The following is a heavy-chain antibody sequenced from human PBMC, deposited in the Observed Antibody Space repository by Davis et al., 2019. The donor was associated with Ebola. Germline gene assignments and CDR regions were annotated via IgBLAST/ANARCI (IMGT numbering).Heavy chain of an antibody. CDR1: GYTFTSYY. CDR2: INPSGGST. Sequence: ASVKVSCKASGYTFTSYYMHWVRQAPGQGLEWMGIINPSGGSTSYAQKFQGRVTITADKSTSTAYMELSSLRSEDTAVYYCAIITIFGVVTQHPWGQGTLVTVSS. V-gene: IGHV1-46*01. J-gene: IGHJ5*02. D-gene: IGHD3-3*01. CDR3: AIITIFGVVTQHP.